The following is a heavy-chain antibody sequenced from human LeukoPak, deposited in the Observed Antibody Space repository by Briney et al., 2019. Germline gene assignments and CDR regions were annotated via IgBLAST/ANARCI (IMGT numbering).Heavy chain of an antibody. D-gene: IGHD5-18*01. CDR3: ARDGYSYGPSGLGGIEV. Sequence: PSETLSLTCTVSGGSISSYYWSWIRQPPGKGLEWIGYIYYSGSTHYNPSLKSRVTISVDTSKNQFSLKLSSVTAADTAVYYCARDGYSYGPSGLGGIEVWGQGTTVTVSS. J-gene: IGHJ6*02. CDR1: GGSISSYY. V-gene: IGHV4-59*01. CDR2: IYYSGST.